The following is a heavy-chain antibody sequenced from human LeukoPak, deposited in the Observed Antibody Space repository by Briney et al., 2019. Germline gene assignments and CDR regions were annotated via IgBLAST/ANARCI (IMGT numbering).Heavy chain of an antibody. J-gene: IGHJ5*02. CDR2: FDPEDGET. CDR1: GYTVTELS. CDR3: ATGGGRGSYWFDP. Sequence: ASVKVSCKVSGYTVTELSMHWVRQTPGKGLEWMGGFDPEDGETIYAQKFQGRVTMTEDTSTDTAYMELSSLRSEDTAVYYCATGGGRGSYWFDPWGQGTLVTVSS. V-gene: IGHV1-24*01. D-gene: IGHD3-10*01.